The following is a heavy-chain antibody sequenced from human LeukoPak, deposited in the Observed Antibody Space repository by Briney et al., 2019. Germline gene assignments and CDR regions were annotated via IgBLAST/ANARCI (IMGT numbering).Heavy chain of an antibody. V-gene: IGHV4-59*01. D-gene: IGHD6-19*01. CDR2: IYYSGST. Sequence: PSETLSLTCTVSGGSISSYYWSWIRQPPGKGLEWIGYIYYSGSTNYNPSLKSRVTISVDTSKNQFPLKLSSVTAADTAVYYCAREEYSSGWYSIYWGQGTLVTVSS. CDR3: AREEYSSGWYSIY. CDR1: GGSISSYY. J-gene: IGHJ4*02.